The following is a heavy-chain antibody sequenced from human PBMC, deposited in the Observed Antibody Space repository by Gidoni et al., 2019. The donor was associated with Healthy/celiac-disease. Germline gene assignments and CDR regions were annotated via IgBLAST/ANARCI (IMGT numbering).Heavy chain of an antibody. J-gene: IGHJ6*03. V-gene: IGHV4-30-4*01. D-gene: IGHD3-3*01. Sequence: QVQLQESGPGLVKPSQTLSLTCTVSGGSISSGAYYWSWIRQPPGKGLEWIGYIYYSGSTYYNPSLKSRVTISVDTSKNQFSLKLSSVTAADTAVYYCARGGRAYYDFWSRYYYYYMDVWGKGTTVTVSS. CDR2: IYYSGST. CDR3: ARGGRAYYDFWSRYYYYYMDV. CDR1: GGSISSGAYY.